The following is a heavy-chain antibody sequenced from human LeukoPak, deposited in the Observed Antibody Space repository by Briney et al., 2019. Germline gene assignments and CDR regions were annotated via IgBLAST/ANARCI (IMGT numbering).Heavy chain of an antibody. CDR1: GFTFSSYA. V-gene: IGHV3-23*01. CDR2: ISGSGGST. D-gene: IGHD3-22*01. CDR3: AKVPSYDSSGYAFDI. J-gene: IGHJ3*02. Sequence: PGGSLRLSCAASGFTFSSYAMSWVRQAPGKGLEWVSAISGSGGSTYYADSVKGRFTISRDNSKNTLYLQMNSLRAEDTAMYYCAKVPSYDSSGYAFDIWGQGTMVTVSS.